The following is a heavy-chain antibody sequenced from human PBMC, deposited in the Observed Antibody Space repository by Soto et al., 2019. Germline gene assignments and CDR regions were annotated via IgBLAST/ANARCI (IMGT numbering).Heavy chain of an antibody. V-gene: IGHV4-4*07. CDR2: IYTSGTT. CDR3: AREGSSGFGMDV. J-gene: IGHJ6*02. CDR1: GGSIRSYY. Sequence: QVQLQQSGPGLVKPSETLSLTCTVSGGSIRSYYWSWIRQPAGKALEWIGRIYTSGTTNYNHSLKSRVTILLDTSKNQFSLDWSSVTDADTAVYYCAREGSSGFGMDVWGQGTTVTVSS. D-gene: IGHD6-25*01.